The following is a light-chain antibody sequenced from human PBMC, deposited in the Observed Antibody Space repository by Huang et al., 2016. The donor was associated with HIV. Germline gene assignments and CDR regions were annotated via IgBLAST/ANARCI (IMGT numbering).Light chain of an antibody. CDR1: QSVSAY. CDR3: QQRSNWPPT. J-gene: IGKJ1*01. Sequence: EIVLTQSPATLSLSPGERATLSCRASQSVSAYLAWYQQKPGQAPRLLIYGASNRATGIPARFSGRGSGTDFTLTISSLEPEDFAVYYCQQRSNWPPTFGQGTKVEIK. CDR2: GAS. V-gene: IGKV3-11*01.